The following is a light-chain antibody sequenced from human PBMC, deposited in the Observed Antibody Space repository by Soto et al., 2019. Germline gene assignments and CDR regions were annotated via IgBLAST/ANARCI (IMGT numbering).Light chain of an antibody. V-gene: IGKV1-39*01. CDR3: QQSYSTPLT. CDR1: QSISSY. CDR2: DAS. J-gene: IGKJ1*01. Sequence: DIQMTQSPSSLSASVGDRVTITCRASQSISSYLNWYQQKPGKAPKLLIYDASSLQSGVPSRFSGSGSGTDSTLTISSLQPEDFATYDCQQSYSTPLTCGQGTKVEIK.